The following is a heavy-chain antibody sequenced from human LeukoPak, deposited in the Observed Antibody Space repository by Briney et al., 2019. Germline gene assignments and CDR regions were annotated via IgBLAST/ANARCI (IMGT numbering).Heavy chain of an antibody. CDR1: GYTFTGYY. CDR2: INPNSGGT. Sequence: ASVKVSCTASGYTFTGYYMHWVRQAPGQGLEWMGWINPNSGGTNYAQKFQGRVTMTRDTSISTAYMELSRLRSDDTAVYYCARDLELSWFGELFYWGQGTLVTVSS. CDR3: ARDLELSWFGELFY. J-gene: IGHJ4*02. D-gene: IGHD3-10*01. V-gene: IGHV1-2*02.